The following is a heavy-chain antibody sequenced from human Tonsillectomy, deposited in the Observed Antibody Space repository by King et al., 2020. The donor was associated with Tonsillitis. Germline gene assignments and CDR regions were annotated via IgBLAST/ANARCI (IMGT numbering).Heavy chain of an antibody. CDR2: LYSEGTT. CDR3: ARGTRPGYFQH. J-gene: IGHJ1*01. CDR1: GFPVSSNY. V-gene: IGHV3-53*01. Sequence: VQLVESGGGLIQPGGSLRLSCAASGFPVSSNYMSWVRQAPGKGLEWVSLLYSEGTTYYAHSVRGRFTISRDNSKNTLYLQMNSLRAVDTAVYYCARGTRPGYFQHWGQGTLVTVSS.